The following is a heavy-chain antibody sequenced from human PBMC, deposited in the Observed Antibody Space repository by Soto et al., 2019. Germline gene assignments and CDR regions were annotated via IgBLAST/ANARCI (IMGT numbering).Heavy chain of an antibody. CDR2: IVVGSGNT. CDR3: ARDSRQYSSGWYGMDV. V-gene: IGHV1-58*01. D-gene: IGHD6-19*01. CDR1: GFTFTSSA. Sequence: GASVKVSCKASGFTFTSSAVQWVRQARGQRLEWIGWIVVGSGNTNYAQKFQERVTITRDMSTSTVYMELSSLRSEDTAVYYCARDSRQYSSGWYGMDVWGQGTTVTVSS. J-gene: IGHJ6*02.